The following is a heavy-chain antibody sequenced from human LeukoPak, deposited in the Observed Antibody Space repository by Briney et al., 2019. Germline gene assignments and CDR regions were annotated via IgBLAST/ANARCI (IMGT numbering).Heavy chain of an antibody. CDR1: GFTFSSYA. D-gene: IGHD4-17*01. Sequence: PGGSLRLSCAASGFTFSSYAMHWVRQAPGKGLEWVAVISYDGSNKYYADSVKGRFTISGDNSKNTLYLQMNSLRAEDTAVYYCARAETLTVYYYGMDVWGQGTTVTVSS. J-gene: IGHJ6*02. CDR2: ISYDGSNK. V-gene: IGHV3-30-3*01. CDR3: ARAETLTVYYYGMDV.